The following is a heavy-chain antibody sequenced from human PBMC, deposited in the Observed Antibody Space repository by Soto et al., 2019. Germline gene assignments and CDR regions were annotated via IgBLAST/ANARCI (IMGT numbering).Heavy chain of an antibody. CDR3: ARDSKSGLRLLEWLGYYYYYGMDV. V-gene: IGHV1-69*13. CDR2: IIPIFGTA. Sequence: SVKVSCKASGGTFSSYAISWVRQAPGQGLEWMGGIIPIFGTANYAQKFQGRVTITADESTSTAYMELSSLRSEDTAVYYCARDSKSGLRLLEWLGYYYYYGMDVWGQGTTVTVSS. J-gene: IGHJ6*02. CDR1: GGTFSSYA. D-gene: IGHD3-3*01.